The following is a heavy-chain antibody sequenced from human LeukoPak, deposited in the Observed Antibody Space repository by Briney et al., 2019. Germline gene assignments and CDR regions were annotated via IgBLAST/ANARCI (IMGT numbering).Heavy chain of an antibody. CDR1: GGSISSYY. CDR2: MYYSGST. V-gene: IGHV4-59*01. D-gene: IGHD1-14*01. Sequence: SETLSLTCTVSGGSISSYYWSWIRQPPGKGLEWIGYMYYSGSTNYNPSLKSRVTISVDTSKNQFSLKLSSVTAADTAVYYCARAEEYAFDIWGQGTMVTVSS. CDR3: ARAEEYAFDI. J-gene: IGHJ3*02.